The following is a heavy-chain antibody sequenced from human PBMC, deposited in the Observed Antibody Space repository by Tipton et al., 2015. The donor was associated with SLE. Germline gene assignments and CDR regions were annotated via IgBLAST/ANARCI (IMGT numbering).Heavy chain of an antibody. V-gene: IGHV4-59*01. J-gene: IGHJ6*03. CDR2: IYYSGST. CDR3: ARGGLGVSYYYYMDV. D-gene: IGHD1-26*01. Sequence: TLSLICTVSGGSISSYYWSWIRQPPGKGLEWIGYIYYSGSTNYNPSLKSRVTISVDTSKNQFSLKLSSVTAADTAVYYCARGGLGVSYYYYMDVWGKGTTVTVSS. CDR1: GGSISSYY.